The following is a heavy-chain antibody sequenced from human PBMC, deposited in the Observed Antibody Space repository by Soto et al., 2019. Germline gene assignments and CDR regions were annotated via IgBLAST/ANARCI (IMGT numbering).Heavy chain of an antibody. J-gene: IGHJ4*02. CDR2: ITWDGDST. CDR1: GFTFDDHT. CDR3: AKEKNRIFDY. Sequence: GGSLRLSCAGSGFTFDDHTMHWVRQVPGKGLEWVSLITWDGDSTFYTDSVKGRFTISRDNTERSLFLQMNSLRIEDTALYYCAKEKNRIFDYWGQGTLVTVSS. V-gene: IGHV3-43*01.